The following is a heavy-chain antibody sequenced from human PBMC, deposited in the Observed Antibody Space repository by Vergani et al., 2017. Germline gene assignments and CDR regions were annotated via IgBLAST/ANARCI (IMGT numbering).Heavy chain of an antibody. Sequence: QLPLQESAPGLVQPSQPLSLPSPFSSPSIPPLPYSLSWIRHPPGNGRGWIAYIYHSGSTYYNPSLKSRVTISVYRSKNQFALKLSSVTAADTAVYYCARANYDSSGGSWFDPWGQGTLVTVSS. D-gene: IGHD3-22*01. CDR1: SPSIPPLPYS. CDR3: ARANYDSSGGSWFDP. V-gene: IGHV4-30-2*01. CDR2: IYHSGST. J-gene: IGHJ5*02.